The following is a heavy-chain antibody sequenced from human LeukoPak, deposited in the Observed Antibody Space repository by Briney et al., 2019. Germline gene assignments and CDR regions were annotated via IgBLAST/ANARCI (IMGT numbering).Heavy chain of an antibody. Sequence: GGSLRLSCAPSGFIFSAYEMNWVRQAPGKGLEWVSYISSSGSTIYYADSVKGRFTISRDNAKKSLYLQMSSLRAEDTAVYDCARVYSSGCSYWGQGTLVTVSS. CDR2: ISSSGSTI. J-gene: IGHJ4*02. CDR1: GFIFSAYE. CDR3: ARVYSSGCSY. V-gene: IGHV3-48*03. D-gene: IGHD6-19*01.